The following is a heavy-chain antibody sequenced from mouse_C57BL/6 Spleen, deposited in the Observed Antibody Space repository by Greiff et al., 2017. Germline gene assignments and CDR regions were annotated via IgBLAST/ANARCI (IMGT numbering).Heavy chain of an antibody. J-gene: IGHJ4*01. CDR2: IDPSDSYT. CDR3: ARWSNSHAMDY. V-gene: IGHV1-50*01. D-gene: IGHD2-5*01. CDR1: GYTFTSYW. Sequence: QVQLQQPGAELVKPGASVKLSCKASGYTFTSYWMQWVKQRPGQGLEWIGEIDPSDSYTNYNQKFKGKATLTVDTSSSTAYMQLSSLTSEDSAVYCCARWSNSHAMDYWGQGTAVTVSS.